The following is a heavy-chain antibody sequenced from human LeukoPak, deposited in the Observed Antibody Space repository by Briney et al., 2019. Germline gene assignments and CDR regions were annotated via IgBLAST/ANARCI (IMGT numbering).Heavy chain of an antibody. Sequence: GGSLRLSCAASGFTFSSYDMHWVRQATGKGLEWVSDIGAAGDTYYPGSVKGRFTISRENAKNSVYLQMNSLRDGDTAVYYCARGDSSYYYMDVWGKGTTVTVSS. D-gene: IGHD3-22*01. CDR3: ARGDSSYYYMDV. CDR1: GFTFSSYD. J-gene: IGHJ6*03. CDR2: IGAAGDT. V-gene: IGHV3-13*01.